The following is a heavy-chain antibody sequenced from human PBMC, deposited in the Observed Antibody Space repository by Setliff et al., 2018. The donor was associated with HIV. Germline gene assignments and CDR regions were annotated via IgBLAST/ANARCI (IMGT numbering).Heavy chain of an antibody. J-gene: IGHJ4*02. CDR1: GFTFSNAW. Sequence: PGGSLRLSCAASGFTFSNAWMSWVRQAPGKGLEWVGRLKGTTEGGTADYAAPVKGRFTISRDDSKNTLYLQMDSLITEDTAVYYCTTYYFGSGTPVDYWGQGTLVTVSS. CDR3: TTYYFGSGTPVDY. V-gene: IGHV3-15*01. CDR2: LKGTTEGGTA. D-gene: IGHD3-10*01.